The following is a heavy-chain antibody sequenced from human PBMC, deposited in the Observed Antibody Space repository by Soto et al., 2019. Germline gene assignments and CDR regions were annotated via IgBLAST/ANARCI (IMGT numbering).Heavy chain of an antibody. CDR3: ARVETGDAFDI. CDR2: IGTAGDQ. Sequence: GGSLRLSCAAAGFTFSSYDMHWVRQATGKGMEWVSAIGTAGDQYYPGAVKGRFTISRENAKNSWYLQINSLRAGDTAVYYCARVETGDAFDIWGQGTLVTISS. CDR1: GFTFSSYD. V-gene: IGHV3-13*05. J-gene: IGHJ3*02. D-gene: IGHD7-27*01.